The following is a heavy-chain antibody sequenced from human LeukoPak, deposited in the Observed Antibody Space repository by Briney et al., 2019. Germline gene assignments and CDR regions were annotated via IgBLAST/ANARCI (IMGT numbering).Heavy chain of an antibody. J-gene: IGHJ4*02. D-gene: IGHD5-12*01. Sequence: SETLSLTCAVSGYSISSSNWWGWIRQPPGKGLEWIGYIYYSGSTYYNPSLKGRVTMSVDTSKNQFSLKLSSVTAVDTAVYYCARVSGYSGYYIDYWGQGTLVTVSS. V-gene: IGHV4-28*03. CDR2: IYYSGST. CDR3: ARVSGYSGYYIDY. CDR1: GYSISSSNW.